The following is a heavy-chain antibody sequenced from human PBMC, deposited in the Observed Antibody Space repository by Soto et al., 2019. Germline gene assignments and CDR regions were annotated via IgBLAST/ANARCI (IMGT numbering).Heavy chain of an antibody. CDR1: GYTFTGYY. Sequence: ASVKVSCKASGYTFTGYYMHWVRQAPGQGLEWMGWINPNSGGTNYAQNFWGWVVITRDPSISTAYMGLSRLRFDDRAVYYCARDRGGLAASGNTQHQIYYYYYMDVWGKGTTVTVS. CDR2: INPNSGGT. V-gene: IGHV1-2*04. J-gene: IGHJ6*03. CDR3: ARDRGGLAASGNTQHQIYYYYYMDV. D-gene: IGHD6-13*01.